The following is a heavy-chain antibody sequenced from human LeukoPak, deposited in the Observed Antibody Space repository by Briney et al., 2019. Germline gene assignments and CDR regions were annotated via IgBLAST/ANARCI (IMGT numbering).Heavy chain of an antibody. Sequence: ASVKVSCKASGYTFSSYGITWVRQATGQGLEWMGWMNPNSGNTGYAQKFQGRVTMTSNTSISTAYMELSSLRSEDTAVYYCARGVPSKGFDYWGQGTLVTVSS. J-gene: IGHJ4*02. CDR1: GYTFSSYG. CDR2: MNPNSGNT. V-gene: IGHV1-8*02. CDR3: ARGVPSKGFDY.